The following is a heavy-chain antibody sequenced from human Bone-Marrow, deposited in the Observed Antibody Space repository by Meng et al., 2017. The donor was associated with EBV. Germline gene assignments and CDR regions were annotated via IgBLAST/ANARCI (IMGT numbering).Heavy chain of an antibody. Sequence: QVQLVQSGAEVKKPGASVKVSCKASGYTFTGYYMHWVRQAPGQGLEWMGRINPNSGGTNYAQKFQGRVTMTRDTSISTAYMELSRLRSDDTAVYYCARDRRIGYCSSTSCSPHGYWGQGTLVTVSS. D-gene: IGHD2-2*01. CDR3: ARDRRIGYCSSTSCSPHGY. V-gene: IGHV1-2*06. CDR1: GYTFTGYY. CDR2: INPNSGGT. J-gene: IGHJ4*02.